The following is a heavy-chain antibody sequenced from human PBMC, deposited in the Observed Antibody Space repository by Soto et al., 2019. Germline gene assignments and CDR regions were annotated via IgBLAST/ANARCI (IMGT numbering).Heavy chain of an antibody. V-gene: IGHV1-18*01. J-gene: IGHJ4*02. D-gene: IGHD3-9*01. Sequence: QVQLVQSGAEVKKPGASVKVSCKASGYTFTSYGISWVRQAPGQGLEWMGWISAYNGNTNYAQKLQGRVTMTTDTSTSTADMELRSLRSDDTAVYYCARCGEYDILTGDFDYWGQGTLVTVSS. CDR2: ISAYNGNT. CDR1: GYTFTSYG. CDR3: ARCGEYDILTGDFDY.